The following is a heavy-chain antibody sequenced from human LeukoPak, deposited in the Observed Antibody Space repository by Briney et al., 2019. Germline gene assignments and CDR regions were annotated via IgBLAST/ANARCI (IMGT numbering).Heavy chain of an antibody. Sequence: ASVKVSCKASGYTFTSYAMHWVRQAPGQRLEWMGWINAGNGNTKYSQKFQGRVTITRDTSASTAYMELSSLRSEDMAVYYCARGDNWNDMDYWGQGTLVTVSS. D-gene: IGHD1-1*01. J-gene: IGHJ4*02. CDR2: INAGNGNT. CDR1: GYTFTSYA. CDR3: ARGDNWNDMDY. V-gene: IGHV1-3*01.